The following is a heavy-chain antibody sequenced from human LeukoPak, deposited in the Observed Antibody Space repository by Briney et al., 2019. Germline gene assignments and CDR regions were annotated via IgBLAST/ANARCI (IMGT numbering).Heavy chain of an antibody. J-gene: IGHJ4*02. CDR2: ISFSGNSI. CDR3: TRDRQSGSHLNFFDF. D-gene: IGHD1-26*01. V-gene: IGHV3-21*01. CDR1: GFTFNSYA. Sequence: GGSLRLSCAASGFTFNSYAMNWVRQAPGKGLEWVSPISFSGNSIYYADSVKGRFTISRDNGKRSVYMQMNSLRVEDTAVYYCTRDRQSGSHLNFFDFWGQGALVTVSS.